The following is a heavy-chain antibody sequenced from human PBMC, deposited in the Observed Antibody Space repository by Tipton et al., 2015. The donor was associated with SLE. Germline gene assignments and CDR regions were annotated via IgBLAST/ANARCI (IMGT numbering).Heavy chain of an antibody. V-gene: IGHV4-30-2*01. CDR2: IYHSGST. CDR3: ARKKGAIAPFDY. Sequence: TLSLTCAVSGGSISSGGYSWSWIRQPPGKGLEWIGYIYHSGSTYYNPSLKSRVTISVDRSKNQFSLKLSSVTAADTAVYYCARKKGAIAPFDYWGQGTLVTVSS. J-gene: IGHJ4*02. CDR1: GGSISSGGYS. D-gene: IGHD1-26*01.